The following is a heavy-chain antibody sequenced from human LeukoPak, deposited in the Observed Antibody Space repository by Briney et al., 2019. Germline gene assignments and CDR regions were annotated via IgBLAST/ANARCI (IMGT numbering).Heavy chain of an antibody. J-gene: IGHJ4*02. Sequence: GGSLRLSCAASGFTLSSYWMHWVRQAPGKGRVWVSRINSDGSSTSYADSVKGRFTISRDNAKNTLYLQMNSLRAEDTAVYYCARDSGSYYVYWGQGTLVTVSS. D-gene: IGHD1-26*01. V-gene: IGHV3-74*01. CDR2: INSDGSST. CDR1: GFTLSSYW. CDR3: ARDSGSYYVY.